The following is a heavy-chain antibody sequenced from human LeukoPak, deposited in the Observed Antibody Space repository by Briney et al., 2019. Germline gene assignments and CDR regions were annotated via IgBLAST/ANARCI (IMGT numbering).Heavy chain of an antibody. V-gene: IGHV1-69*05. CDR1: GGTFSSYA. J-gene: IGHJ4*02. CDR2: IIPIFGTA. CDR3: ARDLRNITMIVEDPYYSDY. Sequence: ASVKVSCKASGGTFSSYAISWVRQAPGQGLEWMGRIIPIFGTANYAQKFQGRVTITTDESTSTAYMELSSLRSEDTAVYYCARDLRNITMIVEDPYYSDYWGQGTLVTVSS. D-gene: IGHD3-22*01.